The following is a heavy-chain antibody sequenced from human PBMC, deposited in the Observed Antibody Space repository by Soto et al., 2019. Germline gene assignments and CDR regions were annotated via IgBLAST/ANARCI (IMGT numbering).Heavy chain of an antibody. J-gene: IGHJ4*02. CDR1: GGSISTGAYS. CDR3: ARGGQGSTFDY. Sequence: QVQLQESGPGLVKPSQTLSLTCTVSGGSISTGAYSWSWIRQPPVKGLEWIGSIYYSGSTYYNPTLKSRLTMSLGTSKNQFSLQLRSVAAADTAVYYCARGGQGSTFDYWGQGTLVTVSS. V-gene: IGHV4-30-4*01. CDR2: IYYSGST.